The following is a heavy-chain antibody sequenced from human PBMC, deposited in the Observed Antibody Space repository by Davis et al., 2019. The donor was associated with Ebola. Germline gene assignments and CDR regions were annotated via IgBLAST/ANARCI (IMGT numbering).Heavy chain of an antibody. J-gene: IGHJ4*02. Sequence: GGSLRLSCAASGFTFSDYYMSWIRQAPGKGLEWVSYISSSGSTIYYADSVKGRFTISRDNAKNSLCLQMNSLRAEDTAVYYCARAKDYYDSSGSIGYWGQGTLVTVSS. D-gene: IGHD3-22*01. V-gene: IGHV3-11*01. CDR3: ARAKDYYDSSGSIGY. CDR2: ISSSGSTI. CDR1: GFTFSDYY.